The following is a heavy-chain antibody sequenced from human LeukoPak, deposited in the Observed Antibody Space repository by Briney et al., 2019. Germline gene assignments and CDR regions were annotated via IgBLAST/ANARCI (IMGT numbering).Heavy chain of an antibody. CDR2: IIPIFGTA. J-gene: IGHJ6*03. D-gene: IGHD4-11*01. Sequence: VASVKVSCKASGGTSSSYAISWVRQAPGQGLEWMGGIIPIFGTANYAQKFQGRVTITTDESTSTAYMELGSLRSEDTAVYYCARAYVDYSNYYYYYMDVWGKGTTVTVSS. CDR3: ARAYVDYSNYYYYYMDV. CDR1: GGTSSSYA. V-gene: IGHV1-69*05.